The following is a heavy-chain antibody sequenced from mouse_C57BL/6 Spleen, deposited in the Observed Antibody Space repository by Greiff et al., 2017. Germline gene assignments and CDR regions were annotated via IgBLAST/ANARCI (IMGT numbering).Heavy chain of an antibody. J-gene: IGHJ1*03. CDR1: GFTFSDYG. CDR2: ISSGSSTI. D-gene: IGHD2-4*01. Sequence: EVHLVESGGGLVKPGGSLKLSCAASGFTFSDYGMHWVRQAPEKGLEWVAYISSGSSTIYYADPVKGRFTISRDNAKNTLFLQRTSLRSEDTAMYDCARDDDLWYCEVWGTGTTVTVSA. V-gene: IGHV5-17*01. CDR3: ARDDDLWYCEV.